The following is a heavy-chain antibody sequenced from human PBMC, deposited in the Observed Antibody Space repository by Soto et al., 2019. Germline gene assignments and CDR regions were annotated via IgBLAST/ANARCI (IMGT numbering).Heavy chain of an antibody. Sequence: GESLKISCKASGNSFTDYWIGWVRQMPGKGLEWMGIIYPGDSDTRYSPSFQGQVTISADKSISTAYLQWSSLKASDTAMYYCARYGSGSYYNRYYYYYYGMDVWGQGTTVTVS. CDR2: IYPGDSDT. V-gene: IGHV5-51*01. D-gene: IGHD3-10*01. CDR3: ARYGSGSYYNRYYYYYYGMDV. CDR1: GNSFTDYW. J-gene: IGHJ6*02.